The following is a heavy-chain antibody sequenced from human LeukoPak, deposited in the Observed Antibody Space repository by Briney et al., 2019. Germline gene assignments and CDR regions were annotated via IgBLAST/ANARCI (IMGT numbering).Heavy chain of an antibody. CDR3: ASNIVATGTGGPFDY. J-gene: IGHJ4*02. CDR2: IFSDGKT. V-gene: IGHV3-66*02. Sequence: RGSLRLSCAASGFTVNSKYMSWVRQAPGKGLEWVSVIFSDGKTYYADSVKGRFTISRDDSKNTLSLQMRSLRAEDTALYYCASNIVATGTGGPFDYWGQGTLVTVSS. CDR1: GFTVNSKY. D-gene: IGHD3-10*01.